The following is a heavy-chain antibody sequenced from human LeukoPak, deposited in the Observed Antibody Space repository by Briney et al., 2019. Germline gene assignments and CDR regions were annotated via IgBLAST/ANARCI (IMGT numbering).Heavy chain of an antibody. CDR3: ARGPHIVVVPAAPSRDY. J-gene: IGHJ4*02. Sequence: PSETLSLTCAVYDGSFSGYYWSWIRQPPGKGLEWIGEINHSGSTNYNPSLKSRVTISVDTSKNQFSLKLSSVTAADTAVYYCARGPHIVVVPAAPSRDYWGQGTLVTASS. CDR1: DGSFSGYY. V-gene: IGHV4-34*01. CDR2: INHSGST. D-gene: IGHD2-2*01.